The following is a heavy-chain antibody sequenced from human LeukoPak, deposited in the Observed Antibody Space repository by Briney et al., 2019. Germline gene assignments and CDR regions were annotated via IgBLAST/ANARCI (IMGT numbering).Heavy chain of an antibody. CDR3: ARDQDSSCFDY. J-gene: IGHJ4*02. CDR1: GYTFTSYA. D-gene: IGHD3-22*01. CDR2: TNAGNGNT. Sequence: ASVKVSCKASGYTFTSYAMHWVRQAPGQRLEWMGWTNAGNGNTKYSQKFQGRVTITRDTSASTAYMELSSLRSEDTAVYYCARDQDSSCFDYWGQGTLVTVSS. V-gene: IGHV1-3*01.